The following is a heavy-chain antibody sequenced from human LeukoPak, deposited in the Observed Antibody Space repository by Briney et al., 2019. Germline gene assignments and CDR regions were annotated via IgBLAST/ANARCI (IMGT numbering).Heavy chain of an antibody. CDR2: IYPGDSDT. CDR1: GYTFTSYD. J-gene: IGHJ4*02. CDR3: ARLSVIQTVYY. Sequence: KVSCKASGYTFTSYDINWVRQMPGKGLEWMGIIYPGDSDTRYSPSFQGQVTISADKSISTAYLQWSSLKASDTAMYYCARLSVIQTVYYWGQGTLVTVSS. V-gene: IGHV5-51*01. D-gene: IGHD2/OR15-2a*01.